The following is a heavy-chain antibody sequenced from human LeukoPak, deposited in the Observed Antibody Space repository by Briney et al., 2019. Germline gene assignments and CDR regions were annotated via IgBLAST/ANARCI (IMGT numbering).Heavy chain of an antibody. D-gene: IGHD3-22*01. CDR2: INHSGST. CDR3: ARAPSSGYYSPFDY. Sequence: PSETLSLTCAVYGGSFSGYYWSWIRQPPGKGLEWIGEINHSGSTNYNPSLKSRVTISVDTSKNQFSLKLSSVTAADTAVYYCARAPSSGYYSPFDYWGQGTLVTVSS. V-gene: IGHV4-34*01. CDR1: GGSFSGYY. J-gene: IGHJ4*02.